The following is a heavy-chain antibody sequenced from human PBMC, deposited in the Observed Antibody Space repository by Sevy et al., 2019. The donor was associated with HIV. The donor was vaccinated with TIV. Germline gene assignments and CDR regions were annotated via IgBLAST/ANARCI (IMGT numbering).Heavy chain of an antibody. D-gene: IGHD4-17*01. J-gene: IGHJ4*02. Sequence: GGSLRLSCAASGFTFSSYWMSWVRQAPGKGLEWVANIKQDGSEKYYGDSVKGRFTISRDNVKNSLYLQMNSLRAEDTAVYYCARVPYGGNLHFDYWGQGTLVTVSS. CDR3: ARVPYGGNLHFDY. CDR1: GFTFSSYW. CDR2: IKQDGSEK. V-gene: IGHV3-7*01.